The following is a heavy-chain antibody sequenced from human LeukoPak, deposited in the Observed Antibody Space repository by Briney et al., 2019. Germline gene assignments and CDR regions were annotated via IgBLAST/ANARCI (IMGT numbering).Heavy chain of an antibody. J-gene: IGHJ6*02. V-gene: IGHV4-59*12. CDR2: IYYSGST. CDR1: GGSISSYY. CDR3: ARSRAETGIAAVGMDV. Sequence: SETLSLTCTVSGGSISSYYWSWIRQPPGKGLEWIGYIYYSGSTNYNPSLKSRVTISVDTSKNQFSLKLSSVTAADTAVYYCARSRAETGIAAVGMDVWGQGTTVTVSS. D-gene: IGHD6-13*01.